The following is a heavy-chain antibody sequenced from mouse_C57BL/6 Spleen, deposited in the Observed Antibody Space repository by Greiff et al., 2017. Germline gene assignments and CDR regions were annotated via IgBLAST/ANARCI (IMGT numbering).Heavy chain of an antibody. D-gene: IGHD2-4*01. CDR3: VRGDDYGLFDY. J-gene: IGHJ2*01. V-gene: IGHV10-3*01. CDR2: IRSKSSNYAT. Sequence: EVQLVESGGGLVQPKGSLKLSCAASGFTFNTYAMHWVRQAPGKGLEWVARIRSKSSNYATYYADSVKDRFTISRDDSQSMLYLQMNNLKTEDTAMYYCVRGDDYGLFDYWGQGTTLTVSS. CDR1: GFTFNTYA.